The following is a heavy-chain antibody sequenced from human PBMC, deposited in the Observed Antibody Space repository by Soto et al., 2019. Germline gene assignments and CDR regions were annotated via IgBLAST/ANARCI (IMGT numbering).Heavy chain of an antibody. Sequence: QVQLVQSGAEVKKPGASVKVSCKASGYTFTSYGISWVRQAPGQGREWMGWISAYNGNTNYAQKLQGRVTMTTDTSTSTAYMELRSLRSDDTAVYYCARDENNIVSSLLPGYWCQGTLVTVSS. CDR3: ARDENNIVSSLLPGY. D-gene: IGHD1-26*01. CDR1: GYTFTSYG. CDR2: ISAYNGNT. V-gene: IGHV1-18*01. J-gene: IGHJ4*02.